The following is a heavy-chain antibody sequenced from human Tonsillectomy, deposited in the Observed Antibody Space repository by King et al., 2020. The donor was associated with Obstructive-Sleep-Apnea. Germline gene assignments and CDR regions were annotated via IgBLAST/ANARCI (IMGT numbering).Heavy chain of an antibody. D-gene: IGHD2-2*01. CDR1: GDTFDNRY. CDR2: INPSGGFT. CDR3: AREGRRDCTTTGCYAFDS. Sequence: VQLVESGAEVKRPGASVKVSCTVSGDTFDNRYLHWVRQAPGQGPEWVGMINPSGGFTNCAQRFQGRVTMTRDTATSTVYMELSSLRSDDTAVYYCAREGRRDCTTTGCYAFDSWGQGTLVTVSS. V-gene: IGHV1-46*02. J-gene: IGHJ4*02.